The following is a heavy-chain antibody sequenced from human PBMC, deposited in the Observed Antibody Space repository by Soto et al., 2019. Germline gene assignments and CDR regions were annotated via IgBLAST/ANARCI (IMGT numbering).Heavy chain of an antibody. Sequence: GAPVKVSCKSSGGTFSSYAISWVRQAPGQGLEWMGGIIPIFGTANYAQKFQGRVTITADESTSTAYMELSSLRSEDTAVYYCARGVKSGSYLGLYYYGMDVWGQGTTVTVSS. CDR3: ARGVKSGSYLGLYYYGMDV. J-gene: IGHJ6*02. D-gene: IGHD1-26*01. CDR1: GGTFSSYA. CDR2: IIPIFGTA. V-gene: IGHV1-69*13.